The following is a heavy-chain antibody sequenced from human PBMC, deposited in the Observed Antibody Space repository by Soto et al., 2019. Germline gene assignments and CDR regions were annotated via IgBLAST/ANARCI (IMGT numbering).Heavy chain of an antibody. CDR1: GLTFSDYD. J-gene: IGHJ4*02. CDR3: ARGAAGTVTTSYFDY. CDR2: ISSSGSTI. Sequence: GGSMILSCAASGLTFSDYDMSWIRQAPGKGLEWVSYISSSGSTIYYADSVKGRFTISRDNAKNSLYLQMNSLRAEDTAVYYCARGAAGTVTTSYFDYWGQGTLVTVSS. D-gene: IGHD4-17*01. V-gene: IGHV3-11*01.